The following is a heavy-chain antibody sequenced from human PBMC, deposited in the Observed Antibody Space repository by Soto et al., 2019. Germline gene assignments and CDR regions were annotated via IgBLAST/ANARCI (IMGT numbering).Heavy chain of an antibody. J-gene: IGHJ6*02. Sequence: GASVKVSCKASGYTFTSYGISWVRQAPGQGLEWMGWISAYNGNTNYAQKFQGRVTITADESTSTAYMELSSLRSEDTAVYYCARVPHFDWTYGMDVWGQGTTVTVSS. CDR1: GYTFTSYG. V-gene: IGHV1-18*01. CDR2: ISAYNGNT. CDR3: ARVPHFDWTYGMDV. D-gene: IGHD3-9*01.